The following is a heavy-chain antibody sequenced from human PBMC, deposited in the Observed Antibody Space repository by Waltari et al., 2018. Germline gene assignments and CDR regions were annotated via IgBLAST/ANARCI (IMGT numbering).Heavy chain of an antibody. CDR1: ASTFTRYV. CDR3: ARGHKDDDSRGESAFDY. D-gene: IGHD3-22*01. V-gene: IGHV1-8*01. J-gene: IGHJ4*02. Sequence: QVQLVQSGAEVQNPGASFTFSCNASASTFTRYVIHWVRQSPGQGLEWMGWMNPNSGNTGYAKKFQGRVTMTRKNSISTAYMELSSVRGEDTAVYYWARGHKDDDSRGESAFDYWGQGTLVTVSS. CDR2: MNPNSGNT.